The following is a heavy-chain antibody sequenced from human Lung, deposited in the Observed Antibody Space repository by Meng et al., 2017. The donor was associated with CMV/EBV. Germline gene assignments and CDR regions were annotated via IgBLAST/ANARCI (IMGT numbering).Heavy chain of an antibody. V-gene: IGHV3-21*01. CDR2: ISSSSTFK. CDR3: ARDLLGTRDYFDS. J-gene: IGHJ4*02. D-gene: IGHD7-27*01. CDR1: GFTFSSYA. Sequence: GEXXTISCAASGFTFSSYAMNWVRQAPGKGLEWVSSISSSSTFKHYADSMKGRFTISRDNTKNSLYLQMSGLRAEDTALYYCARDLLGTRDYFDSWGQGTLVTVSS.